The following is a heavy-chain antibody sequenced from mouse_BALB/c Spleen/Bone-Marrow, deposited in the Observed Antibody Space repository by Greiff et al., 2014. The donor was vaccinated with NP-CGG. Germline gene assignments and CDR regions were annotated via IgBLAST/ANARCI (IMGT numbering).Heavy chain of an antibody. CDR1: GYAFSNYW. J-gene: IGHJ2*01. CDR3: GRCDGYSYYFDY. D-gene: IGHD2-3*01. Sequence: VKLVESGADLVRPGSSVKISCKASGYAFSNYWMNWVKQRPGQGLEWIGQIYPGDGGTNYNGKFKGKATLTADKSSSTAYMQHSSLTSEESAVYFCGRCDGYSYYFDYWGQGTPLTVSS. CDR2: IYPGDGGT. V-gene: IGHV1-80*01.